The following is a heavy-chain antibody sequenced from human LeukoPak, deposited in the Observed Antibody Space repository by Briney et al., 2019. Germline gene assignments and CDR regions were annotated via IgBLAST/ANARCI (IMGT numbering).Heavy chain of an antibody. CDR3: ARGDDYGDYYFDY. CDR1: GGSISSSNW. D-gene: IGHD4-17*01. J-gene: IGHJ4*02. CDR2: IYHSGST. V-gene: IGHV4-4*02. Sequence: PSGTLSLTCAVSGGSISSSNWWSWVRQPPGKGLEWIGEIYHSGSTNYNPSLKSRVTISVDKSKNQFSLELSSVTAADTAVYYCARGDDYGDYYFDYWGQGTLVTVSS.